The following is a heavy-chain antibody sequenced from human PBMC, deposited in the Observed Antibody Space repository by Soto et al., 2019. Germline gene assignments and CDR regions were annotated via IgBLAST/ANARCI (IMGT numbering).Heavy chain of an antibody. CDR2: ISGSGART. V-gene: IGHV3-23*01. CDR1: GFTFSKYA. J-gene: IGHJ4*02. D-gene: IGHD3-22*01. CDR3: ARGQDYYDSTGYPYFDY. Sequence: GGSLRLSCAASGFTFSKYAMTWVRQAPGKGLEWVSVISGSGARTNYADSVKGRFTISRDNSKNTLYLQVNSLRAEDTAVYYCARGQDYYDSTGYPYFDYWGQGTPVTVSS.